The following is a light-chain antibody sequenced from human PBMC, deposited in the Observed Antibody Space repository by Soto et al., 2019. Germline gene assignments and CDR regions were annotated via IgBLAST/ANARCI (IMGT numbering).Light chain of an antibody. Sequence: EVVLTQSPATLSLSPGERVTLSCRASQSVSSYLAWYQQKPGQAPRLLIYDASNRATGIPARFSGSGSGTDFTLTISSLEPEDFAVYYCQQGSNWPWTFGQGTKVEIK. V-gene: IGKV3-11*01. CDR2: DAS. CDR3: QQGSNWPWT. J-gene: IGKJ1*01. CDR1: QSVSSY.